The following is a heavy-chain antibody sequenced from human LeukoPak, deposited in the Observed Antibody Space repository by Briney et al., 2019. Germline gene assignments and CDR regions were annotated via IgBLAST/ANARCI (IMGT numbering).Heavy chain of an antibody. V-gene: IGHV3-21*01. Sequence: GGSLILSCAASGFTFSNYDLSWVRQAPGKGLEWVSSISSRSNYTYYADSLKGRFTISRDNSKNTLYLQMNSLRAEDTAVYYCARESPYSSSWYGRYFDYWGQGTLVTVSS. D-gene: IGHD6-13*01. CDR2: ISSRSNYT. CDR1: GFTFSNYD. CDR3: ARESPYSSSWYGRYFDY. J-gene: IGHJ4*02.